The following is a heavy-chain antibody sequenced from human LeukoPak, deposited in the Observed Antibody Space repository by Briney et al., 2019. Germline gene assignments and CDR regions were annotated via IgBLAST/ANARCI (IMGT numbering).Heavy chain of an antibody. CDR2: ISGSGGST. CDR3: AKDEYYYDSSGYRY. V-gene: IGHV3-23*01. D-gene: IGHD3-22*01. J-gene: IGHJ4*02. CDR1: GFTFSSYA. Sequence: GGSLRLPCAASGFTFSSYAMSWVRQAPRKGLEWVSAISGSGGSTYYADSVKGRFTISRDNSKNTLYLQMNSLRAEDTAVYYCAKDEYYYDSSGYRYWGQGTLVTVSS.